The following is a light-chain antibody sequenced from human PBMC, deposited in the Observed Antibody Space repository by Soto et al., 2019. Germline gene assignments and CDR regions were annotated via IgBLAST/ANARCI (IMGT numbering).Light chain of an antibody. J-gene: IGKJ1*01. Sequence: EIVLTQSPGTLSLSPGERATLSCRASHTISSSYLAWYQQKPGQAPRLLMYGISRRATGIPDRFSGSGSGTDFTLTITRLEPEDFAVYYGQQYVTSSPRTLGQGTKVEIK. V-gene: IGKV3-20*01. CDR1: HTISSSY. CDR3: QQYVTSSPRT. CDR2: GIS.